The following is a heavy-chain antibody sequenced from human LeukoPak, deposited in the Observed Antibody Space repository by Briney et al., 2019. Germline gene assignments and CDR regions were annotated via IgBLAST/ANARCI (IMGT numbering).Heavy chain of an antibody. CDR1: GFTFSSCS. Sequence: GGSLRLSCAASGFTFSSCSMNWVRQAPGKGLEWVSSISSSSSYIYYADSVKSRFTISRDNAKNSLYLQMNSLRAEDTAVYYCARDSEPCSSTSCYRTWFDPWGQGTLVTVSS. CDR3: ARDSEPCSSTSCYRTWFDP. J-gene: IGHJ5*02. CDR2: ISSSSSYI. V-gene: IGHV3-21*01. D-gene: IGHD2-2*02.